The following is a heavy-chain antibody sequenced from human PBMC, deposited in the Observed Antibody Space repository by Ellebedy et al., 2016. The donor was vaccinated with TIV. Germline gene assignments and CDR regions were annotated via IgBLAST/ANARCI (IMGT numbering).Heavy chain of an antibody. CDR2: INPSGGST. Sequence: AASVKVSCKASGYTFTSYYMHWVRQAPGQGLAWMGIINPSGGSTSYAQKLQGRVTMTRDTSTSTVYMELSSLRSEDTAVYYCAREEPYGSGTKDYGMDVWGQGTTVTVSS. CDR1: GYTFTSYY. V-gene: IGHV1-46*04. D-gene: IGHD3-10*01. CDR3: AREEPYGSGTKDYGMDV. J-gene: IGHJ6*02.